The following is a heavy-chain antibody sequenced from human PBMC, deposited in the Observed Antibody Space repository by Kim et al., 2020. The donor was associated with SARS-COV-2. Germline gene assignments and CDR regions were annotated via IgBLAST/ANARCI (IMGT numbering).Heavy chain of an antibody. Sequence: GGSLRLSCAASGFTFSSYGMHWVRQAPGKGLEWVAVISYDGSNKYCADSVKGRFTISRDNSKNTLYLQMNSLRAEDTAVYYCANLVPAPIDAFDIWGQGTMVTVSS. J-gene: IGHJ3*02. CDR3: ANLVPAPIDAFDI. CDR1: GFTFSSYG. V-gene: IGHV3-30*18. CDR2: ISYDGSNK. D-gene: IGHD2-2*01.